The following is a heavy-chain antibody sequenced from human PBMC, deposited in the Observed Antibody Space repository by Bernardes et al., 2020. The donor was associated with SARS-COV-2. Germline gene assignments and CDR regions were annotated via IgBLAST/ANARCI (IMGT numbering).Heavy chain of an antibody. CDR1: GFTFSSYS. J-gene: IGHJ3*02. D-gene: IGHD3-3*01. V-gene: IGHV3-21*01. Sequence: GWSLRLSCAASGFTFSSYSMNWVRQAPGKGLEWVSSISSSSSYIYYADSVKGRFTISRDNAKNSLYLQMNSLRAEDTAVYYCARALRFLEWFPGEHAFDIWGQGTMVTVSS. CDR2: ISSSSSYI. CDR3: ARALRFLEWFPGEHAFDI.